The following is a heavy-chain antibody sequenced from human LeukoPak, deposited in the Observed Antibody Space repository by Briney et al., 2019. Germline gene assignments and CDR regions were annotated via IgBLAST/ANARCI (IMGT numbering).Heavy chain of an antibody. V-gene: IGHV1-18*01. D-gene: IGHD5-12*01. CDR3: RVARLRVGFDC. Sequence: GASVKVSCKASGYTFTSYGISWVRQAPGQGLEWMGWISAYNGNTNCAQKPQGRVTMTTDTSTSTAYMELRSLRSDDTAVYYCRVARLRVGFDCWGQGTLVTVSS. CDR2: ISAYNGNT. J-gene: IGHJ4*02. CDR1: GYTFTSYG.